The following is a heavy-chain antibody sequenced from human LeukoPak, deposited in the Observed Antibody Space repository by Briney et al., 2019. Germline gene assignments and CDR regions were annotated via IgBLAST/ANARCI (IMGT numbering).Heavy chain of an antibody. CDR1: GFTFSSYE. CDR2: ISGGGGAT. D-gene: IGHD3-3*01. J-gene: IGHJ4*02. CDR3: ARWATIFGVVIPAFDS. V-gene: IGHV3-48*03. Sequence: GGSLRLSCAASGFTFSSYEMNWVRQAPGKGLEWVSAISGGGGATYYADSVKGRFTISRDNAKNSLYLQMNSLRAEDTAVYYCARWATIFGVVIPAFDSWGQGTLVTVSS.